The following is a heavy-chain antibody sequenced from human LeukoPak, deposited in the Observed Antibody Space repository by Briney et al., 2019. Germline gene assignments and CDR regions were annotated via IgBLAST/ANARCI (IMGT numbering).Heavy chain of an antibody. D-gene: IGHD3-22*01. CDR1: GGSISSSNW. V-gene: IGHV4-4*02. J-gene: IGHJ4*02. Sequence: SGTLSLTCAVSGGSISSSNWWSWVRQPPGKGLEWIGEIYHSGSTNYNPSLKSRVTISVDTSKNQFSLKLSSVTAADTAVYYCARSSTVRGYDSSGFYWGQGTLVTVSS. CDR2: IYHSGST. CDR3: ARSSTVRGYDSSGFY.